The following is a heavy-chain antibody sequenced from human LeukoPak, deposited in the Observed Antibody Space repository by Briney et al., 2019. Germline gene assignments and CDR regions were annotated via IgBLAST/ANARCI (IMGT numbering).Heavy chain of an antibody. Sequence: SETLSLTCTVSGGSISSSSYYWGWIRQPPGKGLEWIGSIYYSGSTYYNPSLKSRVTISVDTSKNQFSLKLSAVTAADTAVYYCARCITIFGVDSQDAFDIWGQGTMVTVSS. V-gene: IGHV4-39*07. CDR1: GGSISSSSYY. J-gene: IGHJ3*02. CDR2: IYYSGST. CDR3: ARCITIFGVDSQDAFDI. D-gene: IGHD3-3*01.